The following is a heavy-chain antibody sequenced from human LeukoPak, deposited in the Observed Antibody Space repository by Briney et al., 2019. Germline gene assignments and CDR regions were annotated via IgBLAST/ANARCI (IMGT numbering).Heavy chain of an antibody. D-gene: IGHD3/OR15-3a*01. V-gene: IGHV3-30*04. CDR3: ARDFGPLDY. CDR1: GFTFSSYA. J-gene: IGHJ4*02. CDR2: ISYDGSNK. Sequence: GRSLRLSCAASGFTFSSYAMHWVRQAPGKGLEWVAVISYDGSNKYYADSVKGRFTISRDNSKNTLYLQMNSLRAEDTAVYYCARDFGPLDYWAREPWSPSPQ.